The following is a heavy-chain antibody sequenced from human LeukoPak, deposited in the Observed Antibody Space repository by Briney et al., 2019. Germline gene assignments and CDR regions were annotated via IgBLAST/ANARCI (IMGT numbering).Heavy chain of an antibody. CDR3: TRGKVSSSSAGVIAAADTFDY. V-gene: IGHV3-15*01. CDR2: IKSKTDGGTT. Sequence: GGSLRLSCAASGFTFSNAWMSWVRQAPGKGLEWVGRIKSKTDGGTTDYAAPVKGRFTISRDDSKNTLYLQMNSLKTEDTAVYYCTRGKVSSSSAGVIAAADTFDYWGQGTLVTVSS. CDR1: GFTFSNAW. J-gene: IGHJ4*02. D-gene: IGHD6-13*01.